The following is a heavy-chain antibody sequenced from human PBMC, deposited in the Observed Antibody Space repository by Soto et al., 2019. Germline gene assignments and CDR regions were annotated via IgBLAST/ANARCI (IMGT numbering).Heavy chain of an antibody. CDR1: GFPFSSYA. Sequence: QVQLVDSGGGVVQPGRSLRLSCAASGFPFSSYAIHWVRQAPGKGLEWVAFISYDGSNTYYANSVRGRFSVSRDNSNNTLDLQMNTLRAEDTAVYYCARSRGGDGYNPLDYWGQGTRVTVSS. J-gene: IGHJ4*02. CDR3: ARSRGGDGYNPLDY. CDR2: ISYDGSNT. V-gene: IGHV3-30-3*01. D-gene: IGHD2-21*01.